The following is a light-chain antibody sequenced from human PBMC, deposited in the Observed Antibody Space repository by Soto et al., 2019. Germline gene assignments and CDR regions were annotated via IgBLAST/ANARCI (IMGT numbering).Light chain of an antibody. J-gene: IGLJ1*01. CDR1: SSDVGDYNY. CDR3: SSYTRSSTLYV. CDR2: EVS. V-gene: IGLV2-14*01. Sequence: QSALTQPASVSGSPGQSITISCTGTSSDVGDYNYVSWYQQHPGKAPKLMIYEVSNRPSGVSNRSSGSKSGNTASLTISGLQAEDEADYYCSSYTRSSTLYVFGTGTKLTVL.